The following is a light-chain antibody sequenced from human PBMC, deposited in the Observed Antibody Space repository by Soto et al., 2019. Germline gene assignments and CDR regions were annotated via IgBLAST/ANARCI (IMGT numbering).Light chain of an antibody. CDR1: QGISSY. CDR3: KQYYSYPYT. Sequence: AIRMTQSPSSFSASTGDRVTITCRASQGISSYLAWYQQKPGKAPKLLIYAASTLQSGVPSRFSGSGSGTDFTLTINCLQSEDFATYYCKQYYSYPYTFGQRTKLEIK. V-gene: IGKV1-8*01. J-gene: IGKJ2*01. CDR2: AAS.